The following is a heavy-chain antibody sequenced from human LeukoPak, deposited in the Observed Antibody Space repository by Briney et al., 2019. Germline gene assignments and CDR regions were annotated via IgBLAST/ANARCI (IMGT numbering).Heavy chain of an antibody. V-gene: IGHV1-2*02. CDR3: ARDGAPRITIFGVVMYYMDV. Sequence: ASVKVSCKASGYTFTGYYMHWVRQAPGQGLEWMGWINPNSGGTNYAQKFQGRVTMTRDTSISTAYMELSRLRSDDTAVYYCARDGAPRITIFGVVMYYMDVWGKGTTVTVSS. CDR2: INPNSGGT. J-gene: IGHJ6*03. D-gene: IGHD3-3*01. CDR1: GYTFTGYY.